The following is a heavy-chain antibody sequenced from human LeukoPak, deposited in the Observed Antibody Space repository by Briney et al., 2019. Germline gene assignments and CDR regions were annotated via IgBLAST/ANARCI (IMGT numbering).Heavy chain of an antibody. D-gene: IGHD3-3*01. CDR3: ARRSRGRFLEWLSLPKKHYYGMDV. J-gene: IGHJ6*02. V-gene: IGHV4-59*08. Sequence: SETLSLTCTVSGGSISSYYWSWIRQPPGKGLEWIGYIYYSGSTNYNPSLKSRVAISVDTSKNQFSLKLSSVTAADTAVYYCARRSRGRFLEWLSLPKKHYYGMDVWGQGTTVTVSS. CDR2: IYYSGST. CDR1: GGSISSYY.